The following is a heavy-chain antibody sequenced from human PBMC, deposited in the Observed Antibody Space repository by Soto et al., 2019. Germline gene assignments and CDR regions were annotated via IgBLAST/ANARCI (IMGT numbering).Heavy chain of an antibody. V-gene: IGHV3-33*01. CDR3: ARGRRNPASVYYYFYVDV. J-gene: IGHJ6*03. D-gene: IGHD1-1*01. CDR2: IWSDGSNK. CDR1: GFNFRNYG. Sequence: QVQLIESGGGVVQPGRSLRLSCAASGFNFRNYGMHWLRQAPGKGLEWAAVIWSDGSNKYYGDSVKGRFSISRDNSKNTLYLEMNSLRVEDTAVYYCARGRRNPASVYYYFYVDVWGKGVTVTVSS.